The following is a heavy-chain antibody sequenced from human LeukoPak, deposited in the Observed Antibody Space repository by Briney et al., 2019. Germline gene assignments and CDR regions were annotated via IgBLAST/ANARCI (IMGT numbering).Heavy chain of an antibody. CDR2: ISHTSDAI. J-gene: IGHJ6*02. CDR1: GFTFSTYG. Sequence: GGSLRLSCAASGFTFSTYGMNWVRQAPGKGLEWVSYISHTSDAIYYPDSVKGRFTISRDNSKSTLYLQMNSLRAEDTAVYYCAKSDNGYALKGNYYGMDVWGQGTTVTVSS. CDR3: AKSDNGYALKGNYYGMDV. V-gene: IGHV3-48*01. D-gene: IGHD5-12*01.